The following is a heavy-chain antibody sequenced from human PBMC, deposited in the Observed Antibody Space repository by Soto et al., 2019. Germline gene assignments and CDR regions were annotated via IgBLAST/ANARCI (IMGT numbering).Heavy chain of an antibody. CDR2: VYRTGST. Sequence: QVQLQESGPGLVKPSGTLSLTCAVSGGSISTSNWWSWVRQPPGKGLGWIGEVYRTGSTNYNPSLESRVIVSVDKSKTQSSLKLTSVTAADTAVYYCARARATIAAAAIFDCWGQGTLVTVSS. CDR3: ARARATIAAAAIFDC. J-gene: IGHJ4*02. V-gene: IGHV4-4*02. D-gene: IGHD6-13*01. CDR1: GGSISTSNW.